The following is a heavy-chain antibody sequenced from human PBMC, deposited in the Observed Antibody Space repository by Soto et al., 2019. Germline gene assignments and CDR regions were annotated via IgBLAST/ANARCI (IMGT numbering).Heavy chain of an antibody. Sequence: QVQLVESGGGVVQPGGSLRLSCTTSGFTFNTYGMHWVRQAPGKGLEWVAIIWYDGSNKYYADSVKGRFTISRDNSKNTLNLQMNSLRDENTALYYCARSDCTGAYCYSWPFNYGVDVWGQGTTVTVSS. D-gene: IGHD2-21*02. CDR1: GFTFNTYG. J-gene: IGHJ6*02. V-gene: IGHV3-33*08. CDR2: IWYDGSNK. CDR3: ARSDCTGAYCYSWPFNYGVDV.